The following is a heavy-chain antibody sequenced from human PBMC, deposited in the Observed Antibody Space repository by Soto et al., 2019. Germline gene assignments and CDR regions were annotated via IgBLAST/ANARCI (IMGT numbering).Heavy chain of an antibody. D-gene: IGHD3-16*02. CDR2: ISYDGRNN. J-gene: IGHJ4*02. Sequence: GGSRRLSCAASGFTFSSYGMHGVRQAPGKGLEWVAVISYDGRNNYYAASVQGRFTISSDNSKNTLYLQMNRLSAEDTAVYYCAKAPRVGGVIVKLGIDYWGQGTLVTVSS. CDR3: AKAPRVGGVIVKLGIDY. CDR1: GFTFSSYG. V-gene: IGHV3-30*18.